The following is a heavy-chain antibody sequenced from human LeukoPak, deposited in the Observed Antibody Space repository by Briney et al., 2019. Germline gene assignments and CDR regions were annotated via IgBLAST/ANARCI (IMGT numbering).Heavy chain of an antibody. CDR2: INHSGST. Sequence: SETLSLTCTVSGGSISSYYWSWIRQPPGKGLEWIGEINHSGSTNYNPSLKSRVTISVDTSKNQFSLKLSSVTAADTAVYYCHQGPDYWGQGTLVTVSS. CDR3: HQGPDY. CDR1: GGSISSYY. J-gene: IGHJ4*02. V-gene: IGHV4-34*01.